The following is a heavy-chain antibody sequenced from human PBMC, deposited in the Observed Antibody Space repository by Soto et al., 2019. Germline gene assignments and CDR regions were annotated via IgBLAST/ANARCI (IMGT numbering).Heavy chain of an antibody. CDR3: ARADTAMATSDY. V-gene: IGHV4-34*01. CDR1: GGSFSGYY. Sequence: QVQLQQWGAGLLKPSETLSLTCAVYGGSFSGYYWSWIRQPPGKGLEWIGEINHSGSTNYNPSLKSRVTISVDTSKNQFSLKLSSVTAADTAVYYCARADTAMATSDYWGQGTLVTVSS. J-gene: IGHJ4*02. D-gene: IGHD5-18*01. CDR2: INHSGST.